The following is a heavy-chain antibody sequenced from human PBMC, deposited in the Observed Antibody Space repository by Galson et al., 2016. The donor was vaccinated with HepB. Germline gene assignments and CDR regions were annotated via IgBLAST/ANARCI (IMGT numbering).Heavy chain of an antibody. CDR1: GFILSTQS. CDR2: ISSSRSTI. Sequence: SLRLSCAASGFILSTQSMNWVRQAPGKGLEWVSYISSSRSTIYYADSVKGRFTISRDNAQHSVHLQMNSLRAEDTAVYYCARDRYDMLTGYYHGMDVWGQGTTVIVSS. V-gene: IGHV3-48*04. CDR3: ARDRYDMLTGYYHGMDV. D-gene: IGHD3-9*01. J-gene: IGHJ6*02.